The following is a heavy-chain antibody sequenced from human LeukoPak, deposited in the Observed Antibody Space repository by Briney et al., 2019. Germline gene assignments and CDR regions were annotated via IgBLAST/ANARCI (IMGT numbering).Heavy chain of an antibody. J-gene: IGHJ6*02. CDR1: GFTFSSYG. CDR3: ARERAATSGMDV. D-gene: IGHD5-12*01. V-gene: IGHV3-30*03. Sequence: GGSLRLSYAASGFTFSSYGMHWVRQAPGKGLEWVAVISYDGSKKYYADAVKGRFTISRDNSKNTLYLQMNSLRAEDTAVYYCARERAATSGMDVWGQGTTVTVSS. CDR2: ISYDGSKK.